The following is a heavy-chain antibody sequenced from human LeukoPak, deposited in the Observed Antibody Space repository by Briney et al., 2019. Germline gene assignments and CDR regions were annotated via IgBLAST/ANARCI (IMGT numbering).Heavy chain of an antibody. CDR2: IYYSGST. Sequence: SETLSLTCTVSGGSISSYYWSWIRQPPGKGLEWIGYIYYSGSTNYNPSLKSRVTISVDTSKNQFSLKLSSMTAADTAVYYCARGMGIAVAGPYFDYWGQGTLVTVSS. J-gene: IGHJ4*02. D-gene: IGHD6-19*01. CDR1: GGSISSYY. V-gene: IGHV4-59*01. CDR3: ARGMGIAVAGPYFDY.